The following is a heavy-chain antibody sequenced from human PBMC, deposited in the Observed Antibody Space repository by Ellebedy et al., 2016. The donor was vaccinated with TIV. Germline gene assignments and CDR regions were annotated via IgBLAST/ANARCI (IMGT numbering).Heavy chain of an antibody. Sequence: MPSETLSLTCAVSGGSISSGGYSWSWIRQPPGKGLEWIGYIYHSGSTYYNPSLKSRVTISVDRSKNQFSLKLSSVTAADTAVYYCASLGFIPPYYYGMDVWGQGTTVTVSS. J-gene: IGHJ6*02. D-gene: IGHD3-10*01. CDR1: GGSISSGGYS. V-gene: IGHV4-30-2*01. CDR3: ASLGFIPPYYYGMDV. CDR2: IYHSGST.